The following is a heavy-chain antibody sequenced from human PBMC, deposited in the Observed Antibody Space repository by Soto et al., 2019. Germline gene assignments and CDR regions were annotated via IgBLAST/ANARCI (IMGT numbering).Heavy chain of an antibody. J-gene: IGHJ4*02. CDR1: GGSISSYY. V-gene: IGHV4-59*08. D-gene: IGHD3-10*01. Sequence: QVQLQESGPGLVKPSETLSLTCTVSGGSISSYYWSWIRQPPGKGLEWIGYIYYSGSTNYNPSLKSRVTRSLDTSKNRFSLKLSSVTAADTAVYYCASLWGWFGDYWGQGTLVTVSS. CDR2: IYYSGST. CDR3: ASLWGWFGDY.